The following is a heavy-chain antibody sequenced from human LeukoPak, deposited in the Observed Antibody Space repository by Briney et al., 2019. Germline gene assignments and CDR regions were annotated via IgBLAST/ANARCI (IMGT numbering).Heavy chain of an antibody. CDR1: GFTFSNYW. J-gene: IGHJ4*02. CDR2: IKQDGSEK. Sequence: GGSLRLSCAASGFTFSNYWMSWVRQAPGKGLEWVANIKQDGSEKYYVDSVKGRFTISRDNAKNSLYLEMNSLRAEDTAVYYCARRYFDYWGQGTLVTVSS. CDR3: ARRYFDY. V-gene: IGHV3-7*01.